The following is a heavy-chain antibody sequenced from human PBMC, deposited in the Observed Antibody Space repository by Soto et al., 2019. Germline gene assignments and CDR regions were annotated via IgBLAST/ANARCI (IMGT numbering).Heavy chain of an antibody. CDR3: ARSLLVVAATPLPNWFDP. D-gene: IGHD2-15*01. Sequence: ASVKVSCKASGYTFTSYYIHWVRQAPGQGLEWMGWINAGNGNTKYSQKFQGRVTITRDTSASTAYMELSSLRSEDTAVYYCARSLLVVAATPLPNWFDPWGQGTLVTVSS. V-gene: IGHV1-3*01. CDR2: INAGNGNT. CDR1: GYTFTSYY. J-gene: IGHJ5*02.